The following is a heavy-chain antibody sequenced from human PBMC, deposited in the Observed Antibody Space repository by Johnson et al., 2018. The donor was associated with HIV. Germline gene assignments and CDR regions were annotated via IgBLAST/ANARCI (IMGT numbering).Heavy chain of an antibody. V-gene: IGHV3-30*03. CDR3: VRVGKYCGGDCYSGVDVFDI. D-gene: IGHD2-21*02. J-gene: IGHJ3*02. Sequence: VQLVESGGGVVQPGRSLRLSCAASGFTFSSYGMHWVRQAPGKGLEWVAVISYDGSNKYYADSVKGRFTISRDNSKNTLYLQMNSLRVEDTALYHCVRVGKYCGGDCYSGVDVFDIWGQGTMVTVSS. CDR1: GFTFSSYG. CDR2: ISYDGSNK.